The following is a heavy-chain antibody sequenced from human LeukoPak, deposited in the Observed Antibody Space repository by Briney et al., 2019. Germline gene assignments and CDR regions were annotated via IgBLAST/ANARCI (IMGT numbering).Heavy chain of an antibody. Sequence: ASVKVSCKASGYTFTSYDINWVRQATGQGLEWMGWMNPNSGNTGYAQKFQGRVTMTRNTSISTAYMELSSLRSEDTAVYYYARGGYDFWSGYFQGWGQGTLVTVSS. CDR1: GYTFTSYD. CDR3: ARGGYDFWSGYFQG. J-gene: IGHJ4*02. CDR2: MNPNSGNT. D-gene: IGHD3-3*01. V-gene: IGHV1-8*01.